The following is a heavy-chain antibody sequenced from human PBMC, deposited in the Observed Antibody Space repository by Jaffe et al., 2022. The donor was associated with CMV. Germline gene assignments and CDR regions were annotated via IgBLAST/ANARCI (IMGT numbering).Heavy chain of an antibody. CDR1: GFTFSSYS. J-gene: IGHJ4*02. CDR3: ARDGVTAAAADPLDY. V-gene: IGHV3-21*01. Sequence: EVQLVESGGGLVKPGGSLRLSCAASGFTFSSYSMNWVRQAPGKGLEWVSSISSSSSYIYYADSVKGRFTISRDNAKNSLYLQMNSLRAEDTAVYYCARDGVTAAAADPLDYWGQGTLVTVSS. D-gene: IGHD6-13*01. CDR2: ISSSSSYI.